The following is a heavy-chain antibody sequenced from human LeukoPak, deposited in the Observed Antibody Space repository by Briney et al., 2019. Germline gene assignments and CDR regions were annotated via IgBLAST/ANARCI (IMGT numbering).Heavy chain of an antibody. CDR3: ARSISGTRSKFDC. CDR2: IYYGGRT. J-gene: IGHJ5*01. CDR1: GGSISSYY. D-gene: IGHD1/OR15-1a*01. Sequence: PAETLSLTCTGSGGSISSYYWSWIRQPPGKGLEWIGYIYYGGRTNCNPSLKSRATMSIDTAKNHFSLNLTSVTAADTAVYYCARSISGTRSKFDCWGQGTLVTVSS. V-gene: IGHV4-59*08.